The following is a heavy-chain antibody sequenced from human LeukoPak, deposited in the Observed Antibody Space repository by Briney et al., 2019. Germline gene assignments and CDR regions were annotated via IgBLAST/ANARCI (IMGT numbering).Heavy chain of an antibody. V-gene: IGHV4-34*01. CDR2: INHSGST. D-gene: IGHD3-10*01. Sequence: SETLSLTCAVYGRSFSGYYWSWIRQPPGKGLEWIGEINHSGSTNYNPSLKSRVTISVDTSKNQFSLKLSSVTAADTAVYYCASLPMVRGVILWGQGTLVTVSS. J-gene: IGHJ4*02. CDR1: GRSFSGYY. CDR3: ASLPMVRGVIL.